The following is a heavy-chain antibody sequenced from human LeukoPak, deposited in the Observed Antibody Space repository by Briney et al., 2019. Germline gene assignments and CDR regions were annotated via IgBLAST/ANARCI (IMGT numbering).Heavy chain of an antibody. Sequence: ASVKVSCKASGYTFTSYGISWVRQAPGQGLEWMGRISAYNGNTNYAQKLQGRVTMTTDTSTSTAYMELRSLRSDDTAVYYCARDSALPTMIVVTDAFDIWGQGTMVTVSS. CDR3: ARDSALPTMIVVTDAFDI. V-gene: IGHV1-18*01. CDR2: ISAYNGNT. J-gene: IGHJ3*02. CDR1: GYTFTSYG. D-gene: IGHD3-22*01.